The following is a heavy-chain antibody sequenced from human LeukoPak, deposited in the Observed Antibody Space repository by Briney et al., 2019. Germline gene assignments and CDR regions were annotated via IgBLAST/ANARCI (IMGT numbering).Heavy chain of an antibody. CDR2: ISYDGSNK. V-gene: IGHV3-30*19. J-gene: IGHJ4*02. CDR3: ARYSGSYWRNFDY. CDR1: GCTFSSYG. Sequence: GGSLRLSCAASGCTFSSYGMRWVRQAPGKGLEWVAVISYDGSNKYYADSVTGRFTISRDNSKNTLYLQMNSLRAEDTAVYYCARYSGSYWRNFDYWGQGTLVTVSS. D-gene: IGHD1-26*01.